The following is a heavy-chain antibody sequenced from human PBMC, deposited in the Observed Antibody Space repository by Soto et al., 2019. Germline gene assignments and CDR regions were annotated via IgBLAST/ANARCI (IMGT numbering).Heavy chain of an antibody. CDR2: ISAYNGNT. Sequence: SGKVSCKASGYTFTSNGISWVRQTPGQGLEWMGWISAYNGNTNYAQKLQGRVTMTTDTSTSTAYMELRSLRSDDTAVYYCARDGYCSGGSCYLLYYGMDVWGQGTTVTVSS. D-gene: IGHD2-15*01. V-gene: IGHV1-18*01. J-gene: IGHJ6*02. CDR1: GYTFTSNG. CDR3: ARDGYCSGGSCYLLYYGMDV.